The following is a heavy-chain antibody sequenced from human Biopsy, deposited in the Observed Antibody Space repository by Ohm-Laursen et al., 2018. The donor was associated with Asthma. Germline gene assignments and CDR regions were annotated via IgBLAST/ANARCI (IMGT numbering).Heavy chain of an antibody. CDR1: GVSIRSSY. D-gene: IGHD2-15*01. Sequence: TLSLTCTVSGVSIRSSYWTWIRQPPGKGLEWIGNIHYSGSTYSNPSLKSRVTISVDTSKKQISLRLSSVIAADTAVYYCAGFCSGGNRPDHWGQGTLVTVSS. CDR3: AGFCSGGNRPDH. V-gene: IGHV4-59*01. CDR2: IHYSGST. J-gene: IGHJ4*02.